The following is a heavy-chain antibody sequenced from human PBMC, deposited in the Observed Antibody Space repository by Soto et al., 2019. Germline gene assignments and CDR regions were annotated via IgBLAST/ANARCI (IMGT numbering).Heavy chain of an antibody. V-gene: IGHV3-30*18. CDR1: GFTFSSYG. D-gene: IGHD2-2*01. CDR3: AKDTCSSTSCYLDGMDV. J-gene: IGHJ6*02. Sequence: RLSCAASGFTFSSYGMHWVRQAPGKGLEWVAVISYDGSNKYYADSVKGRFTISRDNSKNTLYLQMNSLRAEDTAVYYCAKDTCSSTSCYLDGMDVWGQGTTVTVSS. CDR2: ISYDGSNK.